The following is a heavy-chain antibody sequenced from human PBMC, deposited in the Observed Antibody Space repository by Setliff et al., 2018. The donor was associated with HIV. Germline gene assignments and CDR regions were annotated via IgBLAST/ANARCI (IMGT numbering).Heavy chain of an antibody. J-gene: IGHJ5*02. V-gene: IGHV4-39*01. CDR1: GGSASNSRYY. CDR3: ARHRYSSSINWFDP. D-gene: IGHD6-13*01. Sequence: SETLSLTCTVSGGSASNSRYYWAWIRQPPGKGLEYIGSIHYNEKTYYNPSLKSRVTISIDTSKNQFSLNLTSVTATDTAVYYCARHRYSSSINWFDPWGQGTLVTVSS. CDR2: IHYNEKT.